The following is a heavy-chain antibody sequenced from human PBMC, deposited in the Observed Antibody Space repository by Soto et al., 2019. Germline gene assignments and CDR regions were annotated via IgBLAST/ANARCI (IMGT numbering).Heavy chain of an antibody. V-gene: IGHV3-7*01. CDR2: IKQDGGET. D-gene: IGHD6-13*01. Sequence: PGGSLRLSCAASGFSFSTFWMTWVRQAPGKGLEWVANIKQDGGETYYVGSVKGRFTISRDNTQNTLYLQMNNLRGEDTAMYYCAERIAAGDGMDVWGQGTTVTVSS. CDR1: GFSFSTFW. CDR3: AERIAAGDGMDV. J-gene: IGHJ6*02.